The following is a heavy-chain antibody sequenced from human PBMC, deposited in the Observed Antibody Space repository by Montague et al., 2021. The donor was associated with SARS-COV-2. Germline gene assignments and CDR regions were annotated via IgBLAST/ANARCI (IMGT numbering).Heavy chain of an antibody. J-gene: IGHJ4*02. CDR1: GDSVSSNSVA. CDR2: TYYRSKWYI. CDR3: VRYSGWFYFDF. Sequence: CAISGDSVSSNSVAWSWIRQSPSSGLEWLGRTYYRSKWYIDYAPSVRGRPTVNPDASKNEFSLALNYVTPEDTAVYYCVRYSGWFYFDFWGQGTLVTVSS. D-gene: IGHD6-19*01. V-gene: IGHV6-1*01.